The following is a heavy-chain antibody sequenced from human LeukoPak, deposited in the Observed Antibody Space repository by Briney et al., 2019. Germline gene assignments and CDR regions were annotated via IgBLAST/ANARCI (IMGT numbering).Heavy chain of an antibody. V-gene: IGHV1-69*04. CDR2: IIPILGIA. Sequence: SVKVSCRASGGTFSSYAISWVRQAPGQGLEWMGRIIPILGIANYAQKFQGRVTITADKSTSTAYMELSSLRSEDTAVYYCARDAGSSWYDYWGQGTLVAVSS. D-gene: IGHD6-13*01. CDR3: ARDAGSSWYDY. J-gene: IGHJ4*02. CDR1: GGTFSSYA.